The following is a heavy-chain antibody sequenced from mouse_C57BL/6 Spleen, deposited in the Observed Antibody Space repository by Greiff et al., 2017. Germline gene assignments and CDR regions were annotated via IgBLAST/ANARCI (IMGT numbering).Heavy chain of an antibody. V-gene: IGHV5-17*01. CDR2: ISSGSSTI. CDR1: GFTFSDYG. J-gene: IGHJ2*01. CDR3: ARGGSLFDY. Sequence: DVKLVESGGGLVKPGGSLKISCAASGFTFSDYGMHWVRQAPEKGLEWVAYISSGSSTIYYADTVKGRFTISRDNAKNTLFLQMTSLSSEDTAMYYCARGGSLFDYWGQGTTLTVSS.